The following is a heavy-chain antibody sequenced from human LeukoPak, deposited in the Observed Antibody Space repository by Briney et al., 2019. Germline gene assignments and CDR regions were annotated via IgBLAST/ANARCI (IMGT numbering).Heavy chain of an antibody. Sequence: GGSLRLSCTVSGFSVSDNSMSWVRQAPGKGLEWVSFIYSGTTHYSDSVKGRFTISRDNSKNTLYLQMNSLRAEDTAVYYCAKDHGSSMIVVVITYYFDYWGQGTLVTVSS. CDR1: GFSVSDNS. CDR3: AKDHGSSMIVVVITYYFDY. D-gene: IGHD3-22*01. CDR2: IYSGTT. V-gene: IGHV3-66*03. J-gene: IGHJ4*02.